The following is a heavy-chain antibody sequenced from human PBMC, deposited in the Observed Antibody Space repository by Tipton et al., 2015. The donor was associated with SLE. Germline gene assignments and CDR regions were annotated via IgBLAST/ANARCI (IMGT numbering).Heavy chain of an antibody. CDR1: GNTFTKYD. CDR2: INGGNGDT. D-gene: IGHD2-15*01. V-gene: IGHV1-3*01. Sequence: QSGAEVKKPGASVKVSCKASGNTFTKYDLHWVRQAPGQRFEWMGWINGGNGDTKYSQKFQDRVTIIRDTSASTAYMDLSSLRSEDTAVYYCATAFRNPYRHSSDSRKSLWYFGYWGQGTLVTVSS. CDR3: ATAFRNPYRHSSDSRKSLWYFGY. J-gene: IGHJ4*02.